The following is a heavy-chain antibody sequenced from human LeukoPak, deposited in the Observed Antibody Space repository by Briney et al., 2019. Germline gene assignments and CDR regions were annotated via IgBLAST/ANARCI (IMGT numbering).Heavy chain of an antibody. CDR1: GYTFTSYG. J-gene: IGHJ4*02. D-gene: IGHD2-2*02. CDR2: ISAYNGNT. CDR3: ARDVVVVPAAIAPNIDY. Sequence: ASVKVSCKASGYTFTSYGISWVRQAPGQGLEWMGWISAYNGNTNYAQKLQGRVTMTTDTSTSTAYMELRSLRSDDTAVYYCARDVVVVPAAIAPNIDYWGQGTLVTVSS. V-gene: IGHV1-18*01.